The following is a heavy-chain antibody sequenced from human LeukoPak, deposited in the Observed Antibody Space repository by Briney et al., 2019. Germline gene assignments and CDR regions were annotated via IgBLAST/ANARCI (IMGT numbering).Heavy chain of an antibody. D-gene: IGHD5-18*01. Sequence: ASVKVSCKASGYTFTSYDINWVRQATGQGLEWMGWMNPNSGNTGYAQKFQGRVTITRNTSISTAYMELSSLRSDDTAVYYCARVRYSYGDNLNFDYWGQGTLVTVSS. CDR2: MNPNSGNT. CDR3: ARVRYSYGDNLNFDY. CDR1: GYTFTSYD. J-gene: IGHJ4*02. V-gene: IGHV1-8*03.